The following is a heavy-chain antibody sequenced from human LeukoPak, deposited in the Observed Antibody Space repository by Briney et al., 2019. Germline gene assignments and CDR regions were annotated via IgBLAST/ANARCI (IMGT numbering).Heavy chain of an antibody. CDR1: GGSVSSYC. CDR3: ARGGGIAVAGTLWPFDY. Sequence: PSETLSLTCTVSGGSVSSYCWSWIRQPAGKGLELIGHIYTNGSTNYNPSLNSRVTMSVDTSKNQFSLKLSSVTAADTAVYYCARGGGIAVAGTLWPFDYWGQGTLVTVSS. CDR2: IYTNGST. J-gene: IGHJ4*02. V-gene: IGHV4-4*07. D-gene: IGHD6-19*01.